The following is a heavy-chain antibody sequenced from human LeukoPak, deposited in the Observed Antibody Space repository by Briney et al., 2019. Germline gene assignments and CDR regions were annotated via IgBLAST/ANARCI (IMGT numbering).Heavy chain of an antibody. V-gene: IGHV1-3*04. CDR2: INTGIGDT. CDR1: GYTFTSYA. Sequence: ASVKVSCKASGYTFTSYAIHWVRQAPGQRLEWMGWINTGIGDTKYSQEFQGRVTVTWDTSASTAYMELSSLRSEDTAVYYCARGSYGGTSNWYFDLWGRGTLVAVSS. D-gene: IGHD4-23*01. J-gene: IGHJ2*01. CDR3: ARGSYGGTSNWYFDL.